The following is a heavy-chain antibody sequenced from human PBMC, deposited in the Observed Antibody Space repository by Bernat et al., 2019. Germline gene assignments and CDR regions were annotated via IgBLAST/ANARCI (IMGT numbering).Heavy chain of an antibody. CDR3: AGILWFGKGELDY. V-gene: IGHV3-30-3*01. Sequence: QVQLVESGGGVVQPGRSLRLSCAASGFTFSSYAMHWVRQAPGKGLEWVAVISYGGSNKYYADSVKGRFTISRDNSKNTLYLQMNSLRAEDTAVYYFAGILWFGKGELDYWGQGTLVTVSS. J-gene: IGHJ4*02. D-gene: IGHD3-10*01. CDR2: ISYGGSNK. CDR1: GFTFSSYA.